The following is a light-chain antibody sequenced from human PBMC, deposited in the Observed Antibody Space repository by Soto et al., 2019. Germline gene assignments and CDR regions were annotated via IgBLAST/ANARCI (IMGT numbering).Light chain of an antibody. CDR3: QQYNNWPTWT. V-gene: IGKV3-15*01. J-gene: IGKJ1*01. Sequence: EIVMTHSPATLSVSPGEGATLSCRASQSIKNLLAWYQQRPGQSPRLLLYYASTRATGIPARFSGSGSETEFTLTISSLQAEDSAVYFCQQYNNWPTWTFGQGTKVDI. CDR2: YAS. CDR1: QSIKNL.